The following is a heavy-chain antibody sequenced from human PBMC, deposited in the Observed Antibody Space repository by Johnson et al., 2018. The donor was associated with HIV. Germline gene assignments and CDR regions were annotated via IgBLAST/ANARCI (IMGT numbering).Heavy chain of an antibody. CDR1: GFTFSTYW. CDR3: ARDFSVRAFDI. V-gene: IGHV3-7*03. CDR2: IKQDGSEK. D-gene: IGHD3-10*01. Sequence: MMLVESGGGLVKPGGSLRLSCAASGFTFSTYWMTWVRQAPGKGLEWVASIKQDGSEKHYVDSVWGRFSISRDNAKSSLCLQMNSLRAEDTAVYYCARDFSVRAFDIWGQGTMVTVSS. J-gene: IGHJ3*02.